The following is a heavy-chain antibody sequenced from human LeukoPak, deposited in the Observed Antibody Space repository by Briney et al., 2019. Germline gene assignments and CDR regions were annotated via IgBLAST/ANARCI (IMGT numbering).Heavy chain of an antibody. Sequence: SETLSLTCAVSRYSISSGYYWPGIRQPPGKGLEWIGSIYHSGSTYYNPSLKSRVTISVDTSKNQFSQKLSSVTAADTAGYYCARGRRYDSSGSPGEDFDYWGQGTLVTVSS. J-gene: IGHJ4*02. D-gene: IGHD3-22*01. CDR3: ARGRRYDSSGSPGEDFDY. CDR2: IYHSGST. CDR1: RYSISSGYY. V-gene: IGHV4-38-2*01.